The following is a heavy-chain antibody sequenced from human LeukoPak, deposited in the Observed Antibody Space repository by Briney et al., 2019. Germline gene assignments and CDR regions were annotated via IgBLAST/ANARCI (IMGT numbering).Heavy chain of an antibody. CDR1: GYTFTSDE. CDR3: ARNVGHFYYDGSGYELYYYYLDV. Sequence: GASVKVSCKASGYTFTSDEINWVRQATGQGLEWMGCMNPKSGNTGYAQKFQGRVTITRNTSISTAYMELTSLSSEDTAVYYCARNVGHFYYDGSGYELYYYYLDVWGKGATVTVSS. D-gene: IGHD3-22*01. J-gene: IGHJ6*03. CDR2: MNPKSGNT. V-gene: IGHV1-8*03.